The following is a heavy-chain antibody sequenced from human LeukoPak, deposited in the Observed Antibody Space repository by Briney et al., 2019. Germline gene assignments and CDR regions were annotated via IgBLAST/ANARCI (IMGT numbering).Heavy chain of an antibody. CDR3: ARGGGGYDSWWFDP. CDR2: ISAYNGNT. CDR1: GYTFTSYG. J-gene: IGHJ5*02. D-gene: IGHD5-12*01. Sequence: ASVKVSCKASGYTFTSYGISWVRQAPGQGLEWRGWISAYNGNTNYAQKLQGGVTMTTDTSTSTAYMELRSLRSDDTAVYYCARGGGGYDSWWFDPWGQGTLVTVSS. V-gene: IGHV1-18*01.